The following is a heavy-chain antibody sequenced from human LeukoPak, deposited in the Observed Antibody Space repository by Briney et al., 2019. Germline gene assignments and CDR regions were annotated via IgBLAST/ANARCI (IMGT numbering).Heavy chain of an antibody. CDR3: ATGWGIVVVPAARSFDY. D-gene: IGHD2-2*01. CDR2: FDPKDGET. Sequence: ASVKVSCKVSGYTLTELSMHWVRQAPGKGLEWMGGFDPKDGETIYAQKFQGRVTMTEDTSTDTAYMELSSLRSEDTAVYYCATGWGIVVVPAARSFDYWGQGTLVTVSS. V-gene: IGHV1-24*01. CDR1: GYTLTELS. J-gene: IGHJ4*02.